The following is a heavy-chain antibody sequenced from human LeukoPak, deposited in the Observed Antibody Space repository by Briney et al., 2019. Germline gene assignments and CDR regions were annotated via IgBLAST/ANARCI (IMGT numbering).Heavy chain of an antibody. CDR3: ARAFGGPKEAVRGVSYYYGMDV. Sequence: SETLSLTCGVSGGSISSGGYSWSWIRQPPGKGLEWIGYIYHSGSTYYNPSLKSRVTISVDRSKNQFSLKLSSVTAADTAVYYCARAFGGPKEAVRGVSYYYGMDVWGQGTTVTVSS. V-gene: IGHV4-30-2*01. D-gene: IGHD3-10*01. CDR2: IYHSGST. CDR1: GGSISSGGYS. J-gene: IGHJ6*02.